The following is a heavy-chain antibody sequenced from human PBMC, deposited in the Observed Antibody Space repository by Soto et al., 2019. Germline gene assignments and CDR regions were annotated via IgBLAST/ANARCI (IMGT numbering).Heavy chain of an antibody. V-gene: IGHV3-11*06. CDR3: TRTKNSGYDF. J-gene: IGHJ4*02. CDR1: GFSFSDYY. D-gene: IGHD5-12*01. Sequence: QVQLVESGGGLVKPGGSLRLSCAASGFSFSDYYMSWIRQAPGKGLEWVSYISSSSTYIKYAVSVNGRFTISRDNAKNSLYLQMNSLRAEDTALYYCTRTKNSGYDFWGQGTLVTVSS. CDR2: ISSSSTYI.